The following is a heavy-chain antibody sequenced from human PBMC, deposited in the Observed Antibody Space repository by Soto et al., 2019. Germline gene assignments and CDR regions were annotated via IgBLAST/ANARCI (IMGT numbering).Heavy chain of an antibody. J-gene: IGHJ6*02. CDR1: GYTFTSYA. Sequence: GASVKFSCKASGYTFTSYAMHWVRQAPGQRLEWMGWINAGNGNTKYSQKFQGRVTITRDTSASTAYMELSSLRSEDTAVYYCAREVGYNWNYDYYYGMDVWGQGTTVTVSS. D-gene: IGHD1-20*01. CDR3: AREVGYNWNYDYYYGMDV. V-gene: IGHV1-3*01. CDR2: INAGNGNT.